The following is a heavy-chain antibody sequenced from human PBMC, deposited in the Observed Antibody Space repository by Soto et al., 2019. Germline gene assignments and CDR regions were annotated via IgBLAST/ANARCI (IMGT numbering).Heavy chain of an antibody. Sequence: SETLSLTCTFSGFSISSGDYYWSWIRQPPGKGLEWIGYIYYSGSTYYNPSLKSRVTISVDTSKNQFSLKLSSVTAADTAVYYCARVVPAARGENWFDPWGQGTLVTVSS. V-gene: IGHV4-30-4*01. CDR2: IYYSGST. CDR3: ARVVPAARGENWFDP. J-gene: IGHJ5*02. CDR1: GFSISSGDYY. D-gene: IGHD2-2*01.